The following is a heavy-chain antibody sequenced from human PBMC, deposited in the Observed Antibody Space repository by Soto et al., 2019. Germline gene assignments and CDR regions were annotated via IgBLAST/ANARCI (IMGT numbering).Heavy chain of an antibody. CDR1: GYTFTSYY. D-gene: IGHD6-19*01. Sequence: ASVKVSCKASGYTFTSYYMHWVRQAPGQGLEWMGIINPSGGSTSYAQKFQGRVTMTRDTSTSTVYMELSSLRSEDTAMYYCAIAYSSGWYFDYWGQGTLVTVSS. V-gene: IGHV1-46*01. J-gene: IGHJ4*02. CDR2: INPSGGST. CDR3: AIAYSSGWYFDY.